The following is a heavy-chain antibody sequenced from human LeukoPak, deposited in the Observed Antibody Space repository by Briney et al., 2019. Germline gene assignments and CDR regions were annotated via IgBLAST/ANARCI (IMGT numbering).Heavy chain of an antibody. D-gene: IGHD6-13*01. J-gene: IGHJ4*02. CDR2: ISGSGGGT. V-gene: IGHV3-23*01. CDR3: AKYDSSSWYPYFDY. CDR1: GITLSNYG. Sequence: GGSLRLSCAVSGITLSNYGMSWVRQAPGKGLEWVAGISGSGGGTVYADSVKGRFTISRDNSKNTQYLQMNSLRAEDTAVYYCAKYDSSSWYPYFDYWGQGTLVTVSS.